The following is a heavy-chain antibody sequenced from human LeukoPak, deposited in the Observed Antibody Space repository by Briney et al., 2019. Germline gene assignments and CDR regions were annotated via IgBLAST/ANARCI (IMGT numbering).Heavy chain of an antibody. CDR2: ISGSGGNT. J-gene: IGHJ4*02. V-gene: IGHV3-23*01. Sequence: GGSLRLSCAASGFTFSTYAMSWVPQAPGKGREWVSSISGSGGNTYYADSVKGRFTISRDNSKNTLYLQMNSLRAEDTAGYYCAKGRNDYGDAALNYWGQGTLVTVSS. CDR3: AKGRNDYGDAALNY. D-gene: IGHD4-17*01. CDR1: GFTFSTYA.